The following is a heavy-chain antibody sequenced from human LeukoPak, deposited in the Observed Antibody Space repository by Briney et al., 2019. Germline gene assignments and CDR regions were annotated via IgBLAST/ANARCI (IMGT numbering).Heavy chain of an antibody. CDR2: INHSGST. CDR3: ARTPRVWSGYPRASAHFDY. CDR1: GGSFSGYY. J-gene: IGHJ4*02. Sequence: PSETLSLTCAVYGGSFSGYYWSWIRQPPGKGLEWIGEINHSGSTNHNPSLKSRVTISVDTSKNQFSLKLSSVTAADTAVYYCARTPRVWSGYPRASAHFDYWGQGTLVTVSS. V-gene: IGHV4-34*01. D-gene: IGHD3-3*01.